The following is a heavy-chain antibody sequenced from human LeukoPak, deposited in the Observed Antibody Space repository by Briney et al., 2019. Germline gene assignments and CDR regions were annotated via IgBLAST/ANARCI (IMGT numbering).Heavy chain of an antibody. CDR2: IYYSGST. CDR1: GGSISSYY. V-gene: IGHV4-59*01. CDR3: ACPTSKDAFDI. J-gene: IGHJ3*02. D-gene: IGHD3-16*01. Sequence: PSETLSLTCTVSGGSISSYYWSWIRQPPGKGLEWIGYIYYSGSTNYNPSLKSRVTISVDTSKNQFSLKLSSVTAADTAVYYCACPTSKDAFDIWGQGTMVTVSS.